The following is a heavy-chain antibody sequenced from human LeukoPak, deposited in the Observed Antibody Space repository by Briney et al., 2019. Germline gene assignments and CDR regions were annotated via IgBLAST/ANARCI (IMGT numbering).Heavy chain of an antibody. J-gene: IGHJ3*02. CDR3: ARVRPRRGYCSSTSCHPGAFDI. Sequence: ASVKVSCKASGYTFTSYGISWVRQAPGQGLEWMGWISAYNGNTNYAQKVQGRVTMTTDTSTSTAYMELRSLRSDDTAVYYCARVRPRRGYCSSTSCHPGAFDIWGQGTMVTVSS. D-gene: IGHD2-2*01. CDR2: ISAYNGNT. CDR1: GYTFTSYG. V-gene: IGHV1-18*04.